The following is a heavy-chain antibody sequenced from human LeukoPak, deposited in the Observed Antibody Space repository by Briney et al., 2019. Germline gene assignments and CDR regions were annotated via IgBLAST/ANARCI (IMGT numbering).Heavy chain of an antibody. J-gene: IGHJ6*03. V-gene: IGHV3-7*01. CDR2: IKQDGGEK. CDR1: GFTFSSYG. Sequence: GGSLRLSCAASGFTFSSYGMHWVRQAPGKGLEWVANIKQDGGEKYYVDSVKGRFTISRDNAKNSLYLQLNSLRAEDTAVYYCARVRIQLWSGNLIQYYMDVWGKGTTVTVSS. D-gene: IGHD5-18*01. CDR3: ARVRIQLWSGNLIQYYMDV.